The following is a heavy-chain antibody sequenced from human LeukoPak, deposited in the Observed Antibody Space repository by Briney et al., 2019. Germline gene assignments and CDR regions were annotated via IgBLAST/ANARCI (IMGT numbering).Heavy chain of an antibody. V-gene: IGHV3-21*04. CDR3: ANLQEYYYDSSGYLDY. Sequence: PGGSLRLSCATSGFTLSSYSMNWVRQAPGKGLEWVTFISTSSSYIYYADSVKGRFTISRDNAKNSLYLQMNSLRAEDTAVYYCANLQEYYYDSSGYLDYWGQGTLVTVSS. CDR1: GFTLSSYS. J-gene: IGHJ4*02. CDR2: ISTSSSYI. D-gene: IGHD3-22*01.